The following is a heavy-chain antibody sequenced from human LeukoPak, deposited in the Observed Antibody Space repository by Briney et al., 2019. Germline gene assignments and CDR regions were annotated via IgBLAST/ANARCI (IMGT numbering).Heavy chain of an antibody. J-gene: IGHJ2*01. CDR2: ISYSDTI. V-gene: IGHV3-9*01. D-gene: IGHD2-21*02. Sequence: GRSLRLSCAASGFTFDDYAMHWVRQAPGKGLEWVSGISYSDTIAYADSVKGRFTISRDNAKNFLYLQMNSLRAEDTALYYCAKDYCGGDCYSGWYFDLWGRGTLVTVSS. CDR1: GFTFDDYA. CDR3: AKDYCGGDCYSGWYFDL.